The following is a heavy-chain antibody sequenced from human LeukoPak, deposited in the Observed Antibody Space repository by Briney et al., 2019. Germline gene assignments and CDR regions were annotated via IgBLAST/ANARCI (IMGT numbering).Heavy chain of an antibody. CDR3: ATGNLARGAYYHDRKFDY. Sequence: SETLSLTCTVSGGSISSSSYYWGWTRQPPGKGLEWIGSIYYSGSTYYNPSLKSRVTISVDTSKNQFSLKLSSVTAADTAVYYCATGNLARGAYYHDRKFDYWGQGTLVTVSS. V-gene: IGHV4-39*01. CDR2: IYYSGST. D-gene: IGHD3-22*01. J-gene: IGHJ4*02. CDR1: GGSISSSSYY.